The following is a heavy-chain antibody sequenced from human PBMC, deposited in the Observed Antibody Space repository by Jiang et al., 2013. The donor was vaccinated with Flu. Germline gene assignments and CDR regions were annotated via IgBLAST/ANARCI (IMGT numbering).Heavy chain of an antibody. V-gene: IGHV5-10-1*01. CDR2: IDPSDSYT. J-gene: IGHJ6*04. Sequence: GAEVKKPGESLRISCKGSGYSFTSYWISWVRQMPGKGLEWMGRIDPSDSYTNYSPSFQGHVTISADKSISTAYLQWSSLKASDTAMYYCASYDFWSGHAGYYGMDVWGKGTTVTVSS. CDR1: GYSFTSYW. CDR3: ASYDFWSGHAGYYGMDV. D-gene: IGHD3-3*01.